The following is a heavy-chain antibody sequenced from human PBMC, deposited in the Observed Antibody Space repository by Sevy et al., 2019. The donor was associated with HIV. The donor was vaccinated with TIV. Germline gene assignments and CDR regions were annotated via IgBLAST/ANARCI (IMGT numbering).Heavy chain of an antibody. D-gene: IGHD2-2*01. V-gene: IGHV1-18*01. Sequence: VSVKVSCKASGYTFTSYGISWVRQAPGQGLEWMGWISAYNGNTNYAQKLQGRVTMTTDTSTSTAYMELRSLRSDDTAVYYCARWVGLGPIVVVPAAMGGWFDPWGQGTLVTISS. CDR2: ISAYNGNT. CDR1: GYTFTSYG. J-gene: IGHJ5*02. CDR3: ARWVGLGPIVVVPAAMGGWFDP.